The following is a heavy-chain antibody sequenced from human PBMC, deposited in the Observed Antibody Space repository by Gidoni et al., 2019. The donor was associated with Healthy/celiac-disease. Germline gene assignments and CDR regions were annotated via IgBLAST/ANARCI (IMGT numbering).Heavy chain of an antibody. Sequence: QLQLQESGPGLVTPSETLSLTCTVSGGSISSSRYYWGWIRQPPGKGLEWIGSIYYSGSTYYNPSLKSRVTISVDTSKNQFSLKLSSVTAADTAVYYCARTISNYEPYYYYGMDVWGQGTTVTVSS. CDR1: GGSISSSRYY. CDR2: IYYSGST. V-gene: IGHV4-39*01. J-gene: IGHJ6*02. D-gene: IGHD4-4*01. CDR3: ARTISNYEPYYYYGMDV.